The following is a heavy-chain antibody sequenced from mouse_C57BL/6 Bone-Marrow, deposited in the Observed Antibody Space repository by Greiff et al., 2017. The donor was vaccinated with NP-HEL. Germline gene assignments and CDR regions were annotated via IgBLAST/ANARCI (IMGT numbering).Heavy chain of an antibody. V-gene: IGHV5-16*01. CDR1: GFTFSDYY. CDR3: ARNWGGRYFDY. D-gene: IGHD4-1*01. CDR2: INYDGSST. J-gene: IGHJ2*01. Sequence: EVQLVESEGGLVQPGSSMKLSCTASGFTFSDYYMAWVRQVPEKGLEWVANINYDGSSTYYLDSLKSRFIISRDNAKNILYLQMSSLKSEDTATYYCARNWGGRYFDYGGQGTTLTVSS.